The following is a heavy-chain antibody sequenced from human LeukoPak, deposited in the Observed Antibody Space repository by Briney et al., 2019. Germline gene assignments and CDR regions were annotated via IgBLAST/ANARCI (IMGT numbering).Heavy chain of an antibody. V-gene: IGHV3-9*01. D-gene: IGHD3-22*01. CDR1: GFTFDDYA. CDR2: ISWNSGSI. CDR3: AKAHNYYYDSSGHPYYFDY. J-gene: IGHJ4*02. Sequence: GGSLRLSCAASGFTFDDYAMHWVRQAPGKGLEWVSGISWNSGSIGYADYVKGRFTISRDNAKNSLYLQMNSLRAEDTALYYCAKAHNYYYDSSGHPYYFDYWGQGTLVTVSS.